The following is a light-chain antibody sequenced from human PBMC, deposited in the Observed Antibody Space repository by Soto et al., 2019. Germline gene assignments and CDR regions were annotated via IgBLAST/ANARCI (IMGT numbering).Light chain of an antibody. CDR1: QSILYSSNNKNY. CDR3: QQYYRSPQT. Sequence: DIVMTQSPDSLAVSLGERVTINCKSSQSILYSSNNKNYLAWYQQKPRQPPKLLIYWASTRESGVPDRFSGSGSGTDFTLTISSLQAEDVAVYYCQQYYRSPQTFGQGTKVEIK. V-gene: IGKV4-1*01. CDR2: WAS. J-gene: IGKJ1*01.